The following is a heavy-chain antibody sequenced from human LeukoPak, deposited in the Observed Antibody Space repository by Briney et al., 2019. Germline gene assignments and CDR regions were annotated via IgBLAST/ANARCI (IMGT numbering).Heavy chain of an antibody. CDR2: INPNSGGT. CDR3: ARGTDFYGPLTGY. V-gene: IGHV1-2*02. D-gene: IGHD3-3*01. CDR1: GYTFTGYY. Sequence: ASVKVSCKASGYTFTGYYMHWVRQAPGQGLEWMGWINPNSGGTNYAQKFQGRVTMTRDTSISAAYMELSRLRSDDTAVYYCARGTDFYGPLTGYWGQGTLVTVSS. J-gene: IGHJ4*02.